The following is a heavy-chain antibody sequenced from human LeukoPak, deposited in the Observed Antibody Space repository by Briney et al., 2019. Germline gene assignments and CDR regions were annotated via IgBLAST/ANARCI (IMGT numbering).Heavy chain of an antibody. V-gene: IGHV1-18*01. Sequence: GASVKVSCKASGYTFTSYGISCVRQAPGQGLEWMGWISAYNGNTNYAQKLQGRVTMTTDNSTSTAYMELRSLRSDDTAVYYCAREVGSSWSWVYFDYWGQGTLVTVSS. CDR1: GYTFTSYG. CDR2: ISAYNGNT. CDR3: AREVGSSWSWVYFDY. D-gene: IGHD6-13*01. J-gene: IGHJ4*02.